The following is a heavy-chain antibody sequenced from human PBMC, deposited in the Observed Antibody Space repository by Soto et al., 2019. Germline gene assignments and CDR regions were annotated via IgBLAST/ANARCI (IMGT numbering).Heavy chain of an antibody. D-gene: IGHD3-16*01. CDR2: ISYSGST. CDR3: AKGQGVLGP. Sequence: QVQLQESGPGLVKPSETLSLTCAVSSGSISDYYWSWIRQPPGKGLEWIGYISYSGSTNYNPSLNSRVTISVDTTQNHLSLKLSSVTAADTAVYYCAKGQGVLGPWGQGTLVTVSS. V-gene: IGHV4-59*08. CDR1: SGSISDYY. J-gene: IGHJ5*02.